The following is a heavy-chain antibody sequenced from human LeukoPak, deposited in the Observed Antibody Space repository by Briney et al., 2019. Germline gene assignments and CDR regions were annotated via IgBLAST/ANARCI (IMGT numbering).Heavy chain of an antibody. V-gene: IGHV3-66*01. CDR3: ARDGVNSSGYYYYYYGMDV. CDR2: IYSGGST. CDR1: GFTVSSNY. J-gene: IGHJ6*02. Sequence: GGSLRLSCAASGFTVSSNYMSWVRQAPGKGLEWVSVIYSGGSTYYADSVKGRFTISRDNSKNTLYLQMNSLRAEDTAVYYCARDGVNSSGYYYYYYGMDVWGQGTTVTVSS. D-gene: IGHD3-22*01.